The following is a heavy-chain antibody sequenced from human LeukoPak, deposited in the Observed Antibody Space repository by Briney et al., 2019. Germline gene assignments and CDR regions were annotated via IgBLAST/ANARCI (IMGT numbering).Heavy chain of an antibody. D-gene: IGHD3-3*02. CDR3: AKSHFWSGYASDY. CDR2: FSDRGST. V-gene: IGHV4-4*09. CDR1: GASFSTDY. J-gene: IGHJ4*02. Sequence: SETLSLTCTVSGASFSTDYWYWIRQSPGEGLQWIGCFSDRGSTSYNPSLKSRVALSVDKSKNQFFLSLKSVTAADTAVYYCAKSHFWSGYASDYWGRGILVTVSS.